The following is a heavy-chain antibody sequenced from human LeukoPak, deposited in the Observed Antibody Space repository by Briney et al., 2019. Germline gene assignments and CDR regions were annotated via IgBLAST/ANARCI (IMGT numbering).Heavy chain of an antibody. V-gene: IGHV3-30*04. CDR3: ASLGAPNVESLAYNYYGWDV. D-gene: IGHD3-16*01. Sequence: GGPLRLSCAASGFTFNIFPMHWVRQAPGKGLEWVAVISYDGSNKYYTDSVKGRFTISRDNSKDTLYLQMDSLRVEDTAVYYCASLGAPNVESLAYNYYGWDVWGRGTTVTVSS. J-gene: IGHJ6*02. CDR1: GFTFNIFP. CDR2: ISYDGSNK.